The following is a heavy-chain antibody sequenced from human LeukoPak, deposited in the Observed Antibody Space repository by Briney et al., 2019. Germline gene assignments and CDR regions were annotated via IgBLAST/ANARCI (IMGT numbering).Heavy chain of an antibody. Sequence: PSETLSLTCTVSGGSISSGSYYWSWIRQPAGKGLEWIGRIYTSGSTNYNPSLKSRVTISVDTSKNLFSLKLSSVTAADTAVYYCARGIGGAPVWFDTWGQGTLVTVSS. CDR1: GGSISSGSYY. D-gene: IGHD1-26*01. CDR3: ARGIGGAPVWFDT. V-gene: IGHV4-61*02. CDR2: IYTSGST. J-gene: IGHJ5*02.